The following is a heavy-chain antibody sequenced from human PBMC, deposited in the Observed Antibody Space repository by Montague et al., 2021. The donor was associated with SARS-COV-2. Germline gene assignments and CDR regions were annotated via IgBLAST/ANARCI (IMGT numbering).Heavy chain of an antibody. D-gene: IGHD3-10*01. CDR3: ASERAYDYGSGTYPGGFDI. V-gene: IGHV4-61*02. CDR1: GGSISSGSYY. Sequence: TLSLTCTVSGGSISSGSYYWSWIRQPAGKGLEWIWRIYTTGRTNYNPSLKSRVTISVDTSKNQFSLKLSSVTAADTAAYYCASERAYDYGSGTYPGGFDIWGQGTMVTVSS. CDR2: IYTTGRT. J-gene: IGHJ3*02.